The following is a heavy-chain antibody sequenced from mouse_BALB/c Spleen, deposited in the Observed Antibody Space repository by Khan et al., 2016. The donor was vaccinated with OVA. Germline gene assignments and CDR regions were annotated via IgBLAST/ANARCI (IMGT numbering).Heavy chain of an antibody. CDR1: GYPFTDYN. V-gene: IGHV1-18*01. CDR3: ARHGYGGFAY. D-gene: IGHD2-2*01. CDR2: IFPNDGGT. Sequence: VQLKQSGPELVKPGASVKIPCKASGYPFTDYNMAWVKQSHGRGLEWIGDIFPNDGGTVYNQKFTGKATLTVDKSSSTAFMELRSLTSEDTAVYYCARHGYGGFAYWGQGTLVTVSA. J-gene: IGHJ3*01.